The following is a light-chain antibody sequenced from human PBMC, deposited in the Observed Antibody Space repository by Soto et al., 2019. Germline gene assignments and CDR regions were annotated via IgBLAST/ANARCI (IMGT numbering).Light chain of an antibody. CDR2: EVT. V-gene: IGLV2-23*02. CDR3: CSYAGTSTYV. Sequence: QPVLTQAAYVTGAPGQSITISCTGTSSVVGRYNLVSWYQHHPGKAPKIMIYEVTKRPSGVSNRFSGSKSVNTASLTISGLQAEDEADYYCCSYAGTSTYVFGTGTKVTVL. J-gene: IGLJ1*01. CDR1: SSVVGRYNL.